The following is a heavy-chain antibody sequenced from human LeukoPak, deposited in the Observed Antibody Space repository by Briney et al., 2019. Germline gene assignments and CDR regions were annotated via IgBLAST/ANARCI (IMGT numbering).Heavy chain of an antibody. CDR1: GGSFSGYY. D-gene: IGHD6-13*01. J-gene: IGHJ4*02. CDR3: ASVQPATERSSSHFDY. V-gene: IGHV4-34*01. CDR2: INHSGST. Sequence: SETLSLTCAVYGGSFSGYYWSWIRQPPGKGLEWIGEINHSGSTNYNPSLKSRVTISVDTSKNQFSLKLSSMTAADTAVYYCASVQPATERSSSHFDYWGQGTLVTVSS.